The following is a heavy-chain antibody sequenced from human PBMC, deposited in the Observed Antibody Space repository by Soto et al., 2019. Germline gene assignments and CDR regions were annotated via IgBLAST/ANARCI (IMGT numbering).Heavy chain of an antibody. J-gene: IGHJ6*02. CDR2: INPSGGST. D-gene: IGHD6-13*01. CDR1: GYTFTSYY. CDR3: ARDPPSSSWSYGMDV. V-gene: IGHV1-46*01. Sequence: RASVKVSCKASGYTFTSYYMHWVRQAPGQGLEWMGIINPSGGSTSYAQKFQGRVTLTRDTSTSTVYMELSSLRSEDTAEYYCARDPPSSSWSYGMDVWGQGTTVTVSS.